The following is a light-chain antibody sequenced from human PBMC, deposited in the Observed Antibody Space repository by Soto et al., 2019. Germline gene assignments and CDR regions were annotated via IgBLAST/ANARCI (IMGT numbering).Light chain of an antibody. V-gene: IGKV3-15*01. CDR1: ESVTSN. J-gene: IGKJ5*01. CDR3: QQYHNWPPST. CDR2: GAS. Sequence: EIVMTQSPATLSVSTGERATLSCRASESVTSNLAWYQEKPGQAPRLLIYGASTRATGIPARFSGSGSGTEFTLTISSLQSEDFAVYYCQQYHNWPPSTLGQGTRLEIK.